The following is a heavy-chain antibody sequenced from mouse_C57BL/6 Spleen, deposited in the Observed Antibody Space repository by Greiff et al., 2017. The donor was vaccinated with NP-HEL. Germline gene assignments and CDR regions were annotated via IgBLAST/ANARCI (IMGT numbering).Heavy chain of an antibody. CDR1: GYTFTSYW. Sequence: VQLQQSGAELVKPGASVKLSCKASGYTFTSYWMHWVKQRPGQGLEWIGMIHPNSGSTNYNEKFKSKATLTVDKSSSTAYMQLSSLTSEDSAAYYCAIITTVSDYWGQGTTLTVSS. J-gene: IGHJ2*01. V-gene: IGHV1-64*01. CDR2: IHPNSGST. D-gene: IGHD1-1*01. CDR3: AIITTVSDY.